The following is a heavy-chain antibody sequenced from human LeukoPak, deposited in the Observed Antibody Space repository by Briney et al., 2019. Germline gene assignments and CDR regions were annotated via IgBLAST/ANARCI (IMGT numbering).Heavy chain of an antibody. D-gene: IGHD3-22*01. J-gene: IGHJ4*02. CDR2: ISAYNGNT. CDR3: ARAMTSSDSSGWRN. V-gene: IGHV1-18*01. Sequence: ASVKVSCKASGYTFTSYGISWVRQAPGQGLEWMGWISAYNGNTNYAQKLQGRVAMTTDTSTSTAYMELRSLRSDDTAVYYCARAMTSSDSSGWRNWGQGTLVTVSS. CDR1: GYTFTSYG.